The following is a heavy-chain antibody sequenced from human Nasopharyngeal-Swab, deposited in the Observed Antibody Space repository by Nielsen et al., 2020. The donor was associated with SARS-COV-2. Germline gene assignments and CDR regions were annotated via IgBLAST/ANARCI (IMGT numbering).Heavy chain of an antibody. V-gene: IGHV4-34*01. CDR2: ITHSGST. Sequence: SETLSLTCAVCGGSFSSYCWTWIRQPPGKGLEWIVEITHSGSTNYNPSLKSRVTLSVDTSKNQFSLKLSSVTAADTAVYYCARAPDYDVLTGYYPDAFDIWGQGTMVTVSS. D-gene: IGHD3-9*01. CDR3: ARAPDYDVLTGYYPDAFDI. J-gene: IGHJ3*02. CDR1: GGSFSSYC.